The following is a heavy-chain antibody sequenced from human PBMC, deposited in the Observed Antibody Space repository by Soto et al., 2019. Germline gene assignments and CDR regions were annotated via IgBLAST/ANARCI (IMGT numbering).Heavy chain of an antibody. J-gene: IGHJ6*02. CDR1: GFTFSSYS. CDR3: ARDKPTYYYGSGSYARYGMDV. V-gene: IGHV3-21*01. CDR2: ISSSSSYI. D-gene: IGHD3-10*01. Sequence: GGSLRLSCAASGFTFSSYSMNWVGRAPGKGLEGVSSISSSSSYIYYADSVKGRFTISRDNAKNSLYLQMNSLRAEDTAVYYCARDKPTYYYGSGSYARYGMDVWGQGTTVTVSS.